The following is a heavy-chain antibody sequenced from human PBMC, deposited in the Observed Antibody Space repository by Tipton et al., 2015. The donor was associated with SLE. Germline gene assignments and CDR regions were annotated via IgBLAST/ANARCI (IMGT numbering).Heavy chain of an antibody. CDR1: GGSISSSSYY. CDR3: ARVGHYDSSGYYHYYYYYGMDV. V-gene: IGHV4-39*01. J-gene: IGHJ6*02. Sequence: TLSLTCTVSGGSISSSSYYWGWIRQPPGKGLEWIGSIYYSGSTYYNPSLKSRVTISVDTSKNQFSLKLSSVTAADTAVYYCARVGHYDSSGYYHYYYYYGMDVWGQGTTVTVSS. D-gene: IGHD3-22*01. CDR2: IYYSGST.